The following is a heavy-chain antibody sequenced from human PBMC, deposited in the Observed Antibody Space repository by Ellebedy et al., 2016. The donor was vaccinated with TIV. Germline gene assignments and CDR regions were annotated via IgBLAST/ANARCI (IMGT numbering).Heavy chain of an antibody. D-gene: IGHD2-8*01. CDR1: GFTFSSYW. Sequence: GESLKISCAASGFTFSSYWMTWVRQAPGKGLEWVANIKQDGSEKNYVDSVKGRFTISRDNAKKSLFLQMNSLRVEDTAMYYCSRNLGHYMLSDWGQGSLVTVSS. J-gene: IGHJ4*02. CDR2: IKQDGSEK. V-gene: IGHV3-7*01. CDR3: SRNLGHYMLSD.